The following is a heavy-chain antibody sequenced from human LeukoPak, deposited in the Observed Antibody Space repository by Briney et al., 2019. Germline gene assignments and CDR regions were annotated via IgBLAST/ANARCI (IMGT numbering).Heavy chain of an antibody. J-gene: IGHJ4*02. V-gene: IGHV3-30*18. CDR1: GFTFSSYG. CDR2: ISYDGSNK. CDR3: AKTPYDYVWGSYRPIDY. Sequence: PGRSLRLSCAASGFTFSSYGMHCVRQAPGKGLEWVAVISYDGSNKYYADSVKGRFTISRDNSKNTLYLQMNSLRAEDTAVYYCAKTPYDYVWGSYRPIDYWGQGTLITVSS. D-gene: IGHD3-16*02.